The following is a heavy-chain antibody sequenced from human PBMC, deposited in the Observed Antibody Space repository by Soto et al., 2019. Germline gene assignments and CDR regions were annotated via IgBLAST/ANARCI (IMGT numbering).Heavy chain of an antibody. D-gene: IGHD5-18*01. CDR1: GGIFTNNA. CDR3: ATGGHNDGYNFYHGMDV. CDR2: VIPAFDTA. J-gene: IGHJ6*02. V-gene: IGHV1-69*01. Sequence: QVQVVQSGAEVKKPGSSVKVSCKVSGGIFTNNAISWVRQAPGQGLEWLGGVIPAFDTAYYAQIFPGRLRITADGATTTAYMELSGLTSADTAVYFCATGGHNDGYNFYHGMDVWGQGTTVTVS.